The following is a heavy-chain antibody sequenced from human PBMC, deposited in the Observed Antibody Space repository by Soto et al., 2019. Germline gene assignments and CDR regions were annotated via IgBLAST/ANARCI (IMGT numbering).Heavy chain of an antibody. CDR1: GGSISSSSYY. D-gene: IGHD4-4*01. CDR2: IYYSGST. CDR3: ARPTMTTASGWFDP. Sequence: SETLSLTCTVSGGSISSSSYYWGWIRQPPGKGLEWIGSIYYSGSTYYNPSLKSRVTISVDASKNQFSLKLSSVTAADTAVYYCARPTMTTASGWFDPWGQGTLVTVSS. J-gene: IGHJ5*02. V-gene: IGHV4-39*01.